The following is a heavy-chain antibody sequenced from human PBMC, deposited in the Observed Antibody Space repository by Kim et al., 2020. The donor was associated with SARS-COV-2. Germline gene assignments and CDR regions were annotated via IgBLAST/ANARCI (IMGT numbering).Heavy chain of an antibody. CDR3: ARDRGMATIFAY. Sequence: YYADSVKGRFTISRDNAKNALYLQMNSLRDEDTAVYYCARDRGMATIFAYWGQEPWSPSPQ. V-gene: IGHV3-48*02. D-gene: IGHD5-12*01. J-gene: IGHJ4*01.